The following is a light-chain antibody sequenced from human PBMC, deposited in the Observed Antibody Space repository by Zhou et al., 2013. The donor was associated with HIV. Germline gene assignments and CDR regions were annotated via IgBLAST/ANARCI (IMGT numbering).Light chain of an antibody. J-gene: IGKJ4*01. Sequence: EIVLTQSPATLSLSPGERATLSCRASQSVSSNLAWYQQKPGQAPRLLIYGASTRATGIPARFSGSGSGTEFTLTISSLQPDDFAIYYCQQYASYPLTFGGGTKVEIK. V-gene: IGKV3-15*01. CDR1: QSVSSN. CDR3: QQYASYPLT. CDR2: GAS.